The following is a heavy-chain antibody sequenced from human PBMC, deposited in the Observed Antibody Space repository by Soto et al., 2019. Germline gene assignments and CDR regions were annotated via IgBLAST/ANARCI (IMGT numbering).Heavy chain of an antibody. V-gene: IGHV4-30-4*01. D-gene: IGHD2-2*01. CDR2: IYYSGGT. J-gene: IGHJ3*02. Sequence: PSETLSLTCTVSGGSISSGDYYWSWIRQPPGKGLEWIGYIYYSGGTYYNPSLKSRVTISVDTSKNQFSLKLSSVTAEDTAVYYCARAQYLADDVFDIWGRGTVVTVSS. CDR3: ARAQYLADDVFDI. CDR1: GGSISSGDYY.